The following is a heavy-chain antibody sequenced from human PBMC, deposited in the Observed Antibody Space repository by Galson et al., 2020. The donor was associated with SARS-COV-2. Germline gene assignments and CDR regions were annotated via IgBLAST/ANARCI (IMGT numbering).Heavy chain of an antibody. J-gene: IGHJ3*02. CDR1: GDAVNKTDYY. CDR3: ARRASNYDSTAYPWAFDI. V-gene: IGHV4-39*02. Sequence: SETLSLTCSVSGDAVNKTDYYWVWIRQPPGKGLEWIGRIYNSVKTAYNPSFKSRVSISVDPSTNRFSLNLFSVAASDTAVYYCARRASNYDSTAYPWAFDIWGQGTKVTVSS. D-gene: IGHD3-22*01. CDR2: IYNSVKT.